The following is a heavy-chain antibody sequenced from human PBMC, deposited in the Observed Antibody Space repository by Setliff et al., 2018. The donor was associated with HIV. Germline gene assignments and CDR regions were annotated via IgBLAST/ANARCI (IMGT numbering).Heavy chain of an antibody. J-gene: IGHJ6*03. CDR1: AFTFSNYW. Sequence: PGGSLRLSCAASAFTFSNYWMSWVRQAPGRGLEWVANIKQDGSEEYYVDSVKGRFTISRDNAKKSLYLQMNSLGVEDTAVYYCARSAGIGNYHWDVWGKGTTVTVSS. V-gene: IGHV3-7*01. CDR2: IKQDGSEE. CDR3: ARSAGIGNYHWDV.